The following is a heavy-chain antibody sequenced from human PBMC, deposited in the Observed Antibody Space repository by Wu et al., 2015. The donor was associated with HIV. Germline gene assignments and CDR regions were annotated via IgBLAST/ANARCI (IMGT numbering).Heavy chain of an antibody. V-gene: IGHV1-69*12. Sequence: QVQLVQSGAEVKKPGSSVKVSCKASGGTFSSYAISWVRQAPGQGLEWMGGIIPIFGTANYAQKFQGRVTITADESTSTAYMELSSLRSEDTAVYYCARVIPQLERSYYYYYMDVWGQRDHGSPSP. D-gene: IGHD1-1*01. J-gene: IGHJ6*03. CDR2: IIPIFGTA. CDR3: ARVIPQLERSYYYYYMDV. CDR1: GGTFSSYA.